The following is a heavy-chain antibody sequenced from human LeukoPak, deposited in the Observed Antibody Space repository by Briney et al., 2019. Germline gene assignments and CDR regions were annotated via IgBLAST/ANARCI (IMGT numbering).Heavy chain of an antibody. D-gene: IGHD1-14*01. CDR3: ATGTGSYYNY. J-gene: IGHJ4*02. Sequence: GGSLRLSCAASXFTFSSYWMHWVRQAPGKELVWVSDINRDGSSTNYADSVKGRFTISRDNAKNTLYLQMNSLRAEDTAVYYCATGTGSYYNYWGQGTLVTVSS. V-gene: IGHV3-74*01. CDR1: XFTFSSYW. CDR2: INRDGSST.